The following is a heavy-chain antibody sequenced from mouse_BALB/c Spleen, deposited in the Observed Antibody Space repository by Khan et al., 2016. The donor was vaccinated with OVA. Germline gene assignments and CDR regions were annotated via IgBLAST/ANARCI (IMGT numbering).Heavy chain of an antibody. CDR1: GYTFTNYG. CDR2: INTYNGEP. CDR3: ARFHGAY. V-gene: IGHV9-3-1*01. Sequence: QIQLVQSGPELKKPGETVKISCKASGYTFTNYGMNWVKQAPGKGLKWMGWINTYNGEPTYADDFKGRFALTLENSASIAYLQINNLKNEDTATYFCARFHGAYWGQGTTLTVSS. J-gene: IGHJ2*01.